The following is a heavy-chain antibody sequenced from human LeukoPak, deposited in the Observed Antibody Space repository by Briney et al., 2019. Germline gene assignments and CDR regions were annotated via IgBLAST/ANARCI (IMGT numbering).Heavy chain of an antibody. D-gene: IGHD6-19*01. CDR2: ISGSGGST. CDR1: GFTFSSYA. V-gene: IGHV3-23*01. J-gene: IGHJ3*02. CDR3: AKGYPYGIAVAGTGSFDI. Sequence: PGGSLRLSCAASGFTFSSYATSWVRQAPGKGLEWVSAISGSGGSTYYADSVKGRFTISRDNSKNTLYLQMNSLRAEDTAVYCCAKGYPYGIAVAGTGSFDIWGQGTMVTVSS.